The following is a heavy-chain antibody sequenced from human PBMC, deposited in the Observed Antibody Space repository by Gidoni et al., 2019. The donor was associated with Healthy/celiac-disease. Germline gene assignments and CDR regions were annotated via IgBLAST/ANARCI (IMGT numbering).Heavy chain of an antibody. CDR3: ARDLDDYYGSVGGGFDY. Sequence: QVQLVQSGAEVKKPGASVKVSCKASGYTFTGYYMHWVRQAPGQGLEWMGWINPNSGGTNYAQKFQGWVTMTRDTSISTAYMELSRLRSDDTAVYYCARDLDDYYGSVGGGFDYWGQGTLVTVSS. D-gene: IGHD3-10*01. J-gene: IGHJ4*02. CDR2: INPNSGGT. CDR1: GYTFTGYY. V-gene: IGHV1-2*04.